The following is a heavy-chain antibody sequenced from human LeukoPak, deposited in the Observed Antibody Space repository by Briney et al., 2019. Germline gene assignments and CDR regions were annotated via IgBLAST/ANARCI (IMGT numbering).Heavy chain of an antibody. CDR3: ARKVAGTNGRFDP. CDR1: GGSFRGYY. Sequence: SETLSLTCAVYGGSFRGYYWSWIRQPPGKGLEWIGEINHSGSTNYNPSLKSRVTISVDTSKNQFSLKVRSVTAADTAVYYCARKVAGTNGRFDPWGQGSLVTVSS. D-gene: IGHD6-19*01. V-gene: IGHV4-34*01. CDR2: INHSGST. J-gene: IGHJ5*02.